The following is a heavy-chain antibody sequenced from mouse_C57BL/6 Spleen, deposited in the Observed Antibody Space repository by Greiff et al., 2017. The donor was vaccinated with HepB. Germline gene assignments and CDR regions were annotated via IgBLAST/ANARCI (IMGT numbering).Heavy chain of an antibody. CDR2: ISDGGSYT. CDR1: GFTFSSYA. Sequence: EVKLVESGGGLVKPGGSLKLSCAASGFTFSSYAMSWVRQTPEKRLEWVATISDGGSYTYYPDNVKGRFTISRDNAKNNLYLQMSHLKSEDTAMYYCARDDGYYPLFAYWGQGTLVTVSA. V-gene: IGHV5-4*03. D-gene: IGHD2-3*01. CDR3: ARDDGYYPLFAY. J-gene: IGHJ3*01.